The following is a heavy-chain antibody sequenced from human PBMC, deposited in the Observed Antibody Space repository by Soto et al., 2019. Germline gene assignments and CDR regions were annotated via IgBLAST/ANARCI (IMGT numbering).Heavy chain of an antibody. CDR1: GFTFSSYS. J-gene: IGHJ4*02. V-gene: IGHV3-21*01. CDR3: ARXQPGYSYGYGLGY. D-gene: IGHD5-18*01. Sequence: EVQLVESGGGLVKPGGSLRLSCAASGFTFSSYSMNWVHQAPGKGLEWVSSISSSGSYIYYADSVKGRFTISRDNAKXXLXXXXXXXXXXXXXXYYCARXQPGYSYGYGLGYWGQGTLVTVSS. CDR2: ISSSGSYI.